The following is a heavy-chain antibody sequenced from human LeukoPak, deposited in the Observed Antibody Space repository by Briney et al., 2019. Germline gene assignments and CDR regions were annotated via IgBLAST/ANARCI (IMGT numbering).Heavy chain of an antibody. V-gene: IGHV3-30*18. CDR1: GFTFSNAW. CDR2: MSYDGFNK. J-gene: IGHJ4*02. CDR3: AKTKGYSYGYYFDY. Sequence: GGSLRLSCAASGFTFSNAWMRWVRQAPGKGLEWVAVMSYDGFNKYYADSVKGRFTISRDNSKNTLYLQMNSLRAEDTAVYYCAKTKGYSYGYYFDYWGQGTLVTVSS. D-gene: IGHD5-18*01.